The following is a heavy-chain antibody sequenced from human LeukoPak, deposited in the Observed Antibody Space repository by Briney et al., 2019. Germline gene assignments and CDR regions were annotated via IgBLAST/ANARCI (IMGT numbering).Heavy chain of an antibody. V-gene: IGHV4-30-2*01. CDR2: IYHSGST. J-gene: IGHJ4*02. CDR1: GGSISSGGYS. Sequence: SETLSLTCAVSGGSISSGGYSWSWIRQPPGKGLEWIGYIYHSGSTYYNPSLKSRVTISVDRSKYQFSLKLSSVTAADTAVYYCARGLVAGTFSFDYWGQGTLVTVSS. CDR3: ARGLVAGTFSFDY. D-gene: IGHD6-19*01.